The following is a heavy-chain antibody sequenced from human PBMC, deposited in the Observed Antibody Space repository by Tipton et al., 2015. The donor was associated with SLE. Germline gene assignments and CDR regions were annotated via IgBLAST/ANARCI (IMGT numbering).Heavy chain of an antibody. J-gene: IGHJ2*01. D-gene: IGHD3-10*01. Sequence: LRLSCTVSGGSISSSSYYWGWIRQPPGKGLEWIGSIYYSGSTYYNPSLKSRVTISVDTSKNQFSLKLSSVTAADTAVYYCARDRRGWYFDLWGRGTLVTVSS. CDR3: ARDRRGWYFDL. CDR2: IYYSGST. CDR1: GGSISSSSYY. V-gene: IGHV4-39*07.